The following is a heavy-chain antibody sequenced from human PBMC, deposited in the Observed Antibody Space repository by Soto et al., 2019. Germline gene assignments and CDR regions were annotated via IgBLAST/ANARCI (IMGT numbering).Heavy chain of an antibody. V-gene: IGHV1-69*02. Sequence: SVKVSCKASGGTFSSYTISWVRQAPGQGLEWMGRIIPILGIANYAQKFQGRVTITADKSTSTAYMELSSLRSEDTAVYYCARVESCSSTSCLNWFASWGQGTLVTVSS. CDR3: ARVESCSSTSCLNWFAS. CDR2: IIPILGIA. CDR1: GGTFSSYT. J-gene: IGHJ5*01. D-gene: IGHD2-2*01.